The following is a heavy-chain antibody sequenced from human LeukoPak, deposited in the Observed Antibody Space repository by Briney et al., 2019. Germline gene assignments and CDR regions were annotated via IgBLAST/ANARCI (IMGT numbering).Heavy chain of an antibody. CDR1: GGSFSGFY. CDR3: ARDQNEQELDPYRCFHL. CDR2: INHSGST. V-gene: IGHV4-34*01. J-gene: IGHJ2*01. D-gene: IGHD6-13*01. Sequence: SETLSLTCTVYGGSFSGFYWSWIRQPPGKGLEWIGEINHSGSTNYNPSLKSRVTVSVDTSKNQFSLKLCSETAANPAVIHCARDQNEQELDPYRCFHLWGRGPLVTVPS.